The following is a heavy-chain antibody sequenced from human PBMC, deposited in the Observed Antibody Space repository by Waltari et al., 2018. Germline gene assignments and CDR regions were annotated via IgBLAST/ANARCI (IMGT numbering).Heavy chain of an antibody. D-gene: IGHD3-9*01. Sequence: VQLVESGGGVVQPRRSLRLSCVASGFTFSSYAMHWVRQAPGKGLEWGSAISGSGGSTYYADSVKGRFTISRDNSKNTLYLQMNSLRAEDTAVYYCAKGDYDILTGYSHWGQGTLVTVSS. J-gene: IGHJ4*02. CDR1: GFTFSSYA. CDR2: ISGSGGST. V-gene: IGHV3-23*04. CDR3: AKGDYDILTGYSH.